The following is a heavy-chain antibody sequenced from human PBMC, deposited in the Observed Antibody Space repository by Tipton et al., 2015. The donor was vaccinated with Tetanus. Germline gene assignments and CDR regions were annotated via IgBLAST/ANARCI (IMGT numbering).Heavy chain of an antibody. J-gene: IGHJ4*02. CDR1: GGSISSGGYY. CDR2: IYYSGST. CDR3: ARDQARGARGWNYFDY. Sequence: TLSLTCTVSGGSISSGGYYWSWIRQHPGKGLEWIGDIYYSGSTYYNPSLKSRVTTSVDTSKNQFSLKLNSVTAAGTAVYYCARDQARGARGWNYFDYWGQGTLVTVSS. D-gene: IGHD1-26*01. V-gene: IGHV4-31*03.